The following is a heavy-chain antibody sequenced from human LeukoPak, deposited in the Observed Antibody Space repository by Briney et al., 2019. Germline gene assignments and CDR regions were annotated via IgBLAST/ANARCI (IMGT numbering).Heavy chain of an antibody. CDR1: VFTFSSYA. Sequence: GRSLRLSCAASVFTFSSYAMHWVRQAPGKGLEWVAVISYDGSNKYYADSVKGRFTISRDNSKNTLYLQMNSLRAEDTAVYYCAKDLAPGDIWGQGTMVTVSS. J-gene: IGHJ3*02. CDR3: AKDLAPGDI. V-gene: IGHV3-30-3*01. CDR2: ISYDGSNK. D-gene: IGHD3-16*01.